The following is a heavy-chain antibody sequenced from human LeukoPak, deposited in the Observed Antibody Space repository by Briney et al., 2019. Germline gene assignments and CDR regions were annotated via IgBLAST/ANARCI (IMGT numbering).Heavy chain of an antibody. V-gene: IGHV4-30-4*08. CDR2: INHSGST. CDR3: ARHSPGDWGSHFDY. D-gene: IGHD3/OR15-3a*01. J-gene: IGHJ4*02. CDR1: GGSISSGGYY. Sequence: KSSQTLSLTCTVSGGSISSGGYYWSWIRQPPGKGLEWIGEINHSGSTNYNPSLKSRVTISVDTSKNQFSLKLSSVTAADTAVYYCARHSPGDWGSHFDYWGQGTLVTVSS.